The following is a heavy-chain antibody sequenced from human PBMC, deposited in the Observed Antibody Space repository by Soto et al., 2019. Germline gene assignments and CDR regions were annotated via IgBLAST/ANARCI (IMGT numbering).Heavy chain of an antibody. D-gene: IGHD3-16*01. J-gene: IGHJ4*02. CDR3: ARDLHLGELPTHDFDY. V-gene: IGHV1-18*01. CDR2: ISAYNGNT. Sequence: QVQLVQSGAEVKKPGASVKVSCKASGYTFTSYGISWVRQAPGQGLEWMGWISAYNGNTIYAQKLQGRVTMTTDTSTSTAYMELRSLRSDDTAVYYCARDLHLGELPTHDFDYWGQGTLVTVSS. CDR1: GYTFTSYG.